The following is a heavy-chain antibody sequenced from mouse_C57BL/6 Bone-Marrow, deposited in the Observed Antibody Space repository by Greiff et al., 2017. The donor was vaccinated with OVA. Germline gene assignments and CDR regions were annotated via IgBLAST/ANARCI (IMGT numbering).Heavy chain of an antibody. D-gene: IGHD1-1*01. CDR2: IDPETGGT. J-gene: IGHJ2*01. V-gene: IGHV1-15*01. CDR1: GYTFTDYE. CDR3: TRIYYYGSSYNFDY. Sequence: VKLMESGAELVRPGASVTLSCKASGYTFTDYEMPWVKQTPVHGLEWIGAIDPETGGTAYNQKFKGKAILTADKSSSTAYMELRSLTSEDSAVYYCTRIYYYGSSYNFDYWGQGTTLTVSS.